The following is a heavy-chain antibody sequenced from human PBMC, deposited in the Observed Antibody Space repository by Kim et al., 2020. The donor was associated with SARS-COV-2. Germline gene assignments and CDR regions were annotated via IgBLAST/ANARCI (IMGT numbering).Heavy chain of an antibody. CDR1: GDSVSSNSAA. J-gene: IGHJ4*02. CDR3: ARLYYYGSGSYYREIDY. V-gene: IGHV6-1*01. D-gene: IGHD3-10*01. Sequence: SQTLSLTCAISGDSVSSNSAAWNWIRQSPSRGLEWLGRTYYRSKWYNDYAVSVKSRITINPDTSKNQFSLQLNSVTPEDTAVYYCARLYYYGSGSYYREIDYWGQGTLVTVSS. CDR2: TYYRSKWYN.